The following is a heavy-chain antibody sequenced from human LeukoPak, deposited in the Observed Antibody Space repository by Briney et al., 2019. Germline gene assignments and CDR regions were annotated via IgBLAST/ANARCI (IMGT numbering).Heavy chain of an antibody. CDR2: VSGRGGSP. V-gene: IGHV3-23*01. Sequence: GGSLRLSCVTSGFTFSSYAMSWVRQAPGKGLEWVSAVSGRGGSPYYADSVKGRFTISRDNSKNTLYLQMNSLRAEDTAVYYCANGPSSYAEGAFDIWGQGTMVTVSS. D-gene: IGHD6-19*01. CDR3: ANGPSSYAEGAFDI. J-gene: IGHJ3*02. CDR1: GFTFSSYA.